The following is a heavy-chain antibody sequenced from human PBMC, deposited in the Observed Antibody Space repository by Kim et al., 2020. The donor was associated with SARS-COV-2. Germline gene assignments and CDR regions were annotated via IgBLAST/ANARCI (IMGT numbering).Heavy chain of an antibody. Sequence: GGSLRLSCAASGFTFSSYAMHWVRQAPGKGLEWVAVISYDGSNKYYADSVKGRFTISRDNSKNTLYLQMNSLRAEDTAVYYCARERWLVDQHYYYYYGMDVWGQGTTVTVSS. D-gene: IGHD6-19*01. V-gene: IGHV3-30-3*01. CDR1: GFTFSSYA. CDR2: ISYDGSNK. J-gene: IGHJ6*02. CDR3: ARERWLVDQHYYYYYGMDV.